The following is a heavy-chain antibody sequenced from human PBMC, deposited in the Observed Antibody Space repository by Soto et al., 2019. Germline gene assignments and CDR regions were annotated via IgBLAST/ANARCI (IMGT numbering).Heavy chain of an antibody. V-gene: IGHV3-23*01. Sequence: PGGSLRLSCAASGFTFSSYAMSWVRQAPGKGLEWVSAISGSGGSTYYADSVKGRFTISRDNSKNTLYLQMNSLRAEDTAVYYCARDLSGWFWSGPTYNDMDAWGQATTVTVS. D-gene: IGHD3-3*01. CDR3: ARDLSGWFWSGPTYNDMDA. CDR2: ISGSGGST. CDR1: GFTFSSYA. J-gene: IGHJ6*02.